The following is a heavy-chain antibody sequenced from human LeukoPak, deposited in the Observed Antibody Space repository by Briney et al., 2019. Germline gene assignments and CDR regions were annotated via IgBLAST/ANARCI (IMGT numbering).Heavy chain of an antibody. CDR2: ISVYNGNT. CDR1: GYTLTELS. J-gene: IGHJ2*01. V-gene: IGHV1-18*01. Sequence: GASVKVSCKVSGYTLTELSMHWVRQAPGQGLEWLGRISVYNGNTNHAQKLQGRVTMTTDTSTSTAYMELRSLRSDDTAVYYCARGLGVVTAQSEQPKPRYFDLWGRGTQVTVSS. CDR3: ARGLGVVTAQSEQPKPRYFDL. D-gene: IGHD2-21*02.